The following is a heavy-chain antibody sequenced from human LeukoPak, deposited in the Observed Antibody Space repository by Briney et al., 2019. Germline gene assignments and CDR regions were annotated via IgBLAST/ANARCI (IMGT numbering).Heavy chain of an antibody. CDR2: INAGNGNT. CDR3: ARGRAMIAPMDV. Sequence: ASVKVSCKASGYTFTSYAMHWVRQAPGQRLEWMGWINAGNGNTKYSQKFQGRVTITRDTSASTAYMELSSLRSEDTAVYYCARGRAMIAPMDVWGQGTTVTVSS. CDR1: GYTFTSYA. D-gene: IGHD3-22*01. V-gene: IGHV1-3*01. J-gene: IGHJ6*02.